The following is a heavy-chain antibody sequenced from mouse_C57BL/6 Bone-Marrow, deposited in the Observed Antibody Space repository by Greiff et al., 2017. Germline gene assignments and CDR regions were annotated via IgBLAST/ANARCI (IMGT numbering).Heavy chain of an antibody. Sequence: EVKLMESGGGLVKPGGSLKLSCAASGFTFSSYTMSWVRQTPEKRLEWVATISGGGGNTYYPDSVKGRFTISRDNAKNTLYLQMSSLRSEDTALYYCGRRYYFDYWGRGTTLTVSS. CDR2: ISGGGGNT. CDR3: GRRYYFDY. J-gene: IGHJ2*01. V-gene: IGHV5-9*01. CDR1: GFTFSSYT.